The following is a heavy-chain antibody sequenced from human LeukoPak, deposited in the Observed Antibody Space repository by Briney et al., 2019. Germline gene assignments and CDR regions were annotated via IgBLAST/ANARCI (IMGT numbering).Heavy chain of an antibody. D-gene: IGHD5-12*01. J-gene: IGHJ4*02. Sequence: GASEKVSCTASGYTFTAYYMHWVRQGPGHGLEWMGIINTSAGSTTYAQKFQGRVAMTRDTSTSTVYMELSSLRSEDTAVHYCARDRRYNDYDYCFDSWGQGTLVTVSS. V-gene: IGHV1-46*01. CDR3: ARDRRYNDYDYCFDS. CDR1: GYTFTAYY. CDR2: INTSAGST.